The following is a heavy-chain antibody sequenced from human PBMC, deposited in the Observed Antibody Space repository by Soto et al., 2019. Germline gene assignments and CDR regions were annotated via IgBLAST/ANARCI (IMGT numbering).Heavy chain of an antibody. V-gene: IGHV4-31*03. Sequence: QVQLQESGPGLVKPSQTLSLTCTVSGGSISSGGYYWSWIRQHPGKGLEWIGYIYYSGSTYYNPSLKGRVTISVDPSKNQSSLKLGCVTAADTAVYYCARGYISSLDYYYYGMDVWGQGTTVTVSS. CDR2: IYYSGST. J-gene: IGHJ6*02. CDR1: GGSISSGGYY. CDR3: ARGYISSLDYYYYGMDV. D-gene: IGHD6-19*01.